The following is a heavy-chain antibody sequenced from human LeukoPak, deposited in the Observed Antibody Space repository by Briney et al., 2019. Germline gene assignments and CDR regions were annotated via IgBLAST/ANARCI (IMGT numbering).Heavy chain of an antibody. CDR1: GCTFFDFY. V-gene: IGHV1-46*01. D-gene: IGHD2-8*01. Sequence: ASVKVSCKASGCTFFDFYMHWVRQAPGQGVEWMGIINPNDGRTTDAQKFQGRVSMTSDTSTSTCYMELSSLRSEDTAVYYCARSYFRDARGGFDYWGQGTLVTVSS. CDR2: INPNDGRT. J-gene: IGHJ4*02. CDR3: ARSYFRDARGGFDY.